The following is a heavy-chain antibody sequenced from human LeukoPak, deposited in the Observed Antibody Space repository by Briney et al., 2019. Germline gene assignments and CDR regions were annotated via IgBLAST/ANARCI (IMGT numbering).Heavy chain of an antibody. V-gene: IGHV3-23*01. CDR3: ARDPLGYDILTGYPN. Sequence: GSLRLSCAASGFTFSSYAMSWVRQAPGKGLEWVSAISGRDGRTYYTDSVKGRFTISRDNSKNTLYLQMNSLRAEDTAVYYCARDPLGYDILTGYPNWGQGTLVTVSS. CDR2: ISGRDGRT. D-gene: IGHD3-9*01. CDR1: GFTFSSYA. J-gene: IGHJ4*02.